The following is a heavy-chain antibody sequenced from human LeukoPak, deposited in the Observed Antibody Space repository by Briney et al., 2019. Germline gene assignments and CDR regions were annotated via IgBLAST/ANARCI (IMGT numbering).Heavy chain of an antibody. V-gene: IGHV3-23*01. CDR2: VRGSGTAT. Sequence: GGSLRLSCAASGFTFSTYAMTWFRQAPGKGLEWVSAVRGSGTATYYADSVKGRFTISRDNSDNTLYLQMNSLKAEDTAIYYCAKTSRRDSTYDSPFDYWGQGTVVTVSS. D-gene: IGHD3-3*01. CDR1: GFTFSTYA. CDR3: AKTSRRDSTYDSPFDY. J-gene: IGHJ4*02.